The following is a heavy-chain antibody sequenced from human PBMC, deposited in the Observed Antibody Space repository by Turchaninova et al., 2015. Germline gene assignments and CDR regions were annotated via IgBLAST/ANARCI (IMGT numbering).Heavy chain of an antibody. CDR3: ARDPYRKTTYDVLTGYDY. Sequence: EVQLVESGGGLVKPGGAMRLCCEASGFPFGSYSMNWGRQGPGKGLEWVSSNIRGSSYIYYAESVKGRFTVSRDNAKNSLYLQMNSLRTEDTAVYYCARDPYRKTTYDVLTGYDYWGQGTLVTVSS. V-gene: IGHV3-21*01. D-gene: IGHD3-9*01. CDR2: NIRGSSYI. J-gene: IGHJ4*02. CDR1: GFPFGSYS.